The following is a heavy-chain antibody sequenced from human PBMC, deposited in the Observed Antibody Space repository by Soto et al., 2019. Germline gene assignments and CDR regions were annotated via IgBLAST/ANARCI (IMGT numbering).Heavy chain of an antibody. V-gene: IGHV4-4*02. J-gene: IGHJ4*02. D-gene: IGHD3-22*01. Sequence: SETLSLTCVVSGGSISGRNWWSWVRQAPGKGLEWIGEVFHGGDTTYRPSLRSRVTISVDKSKNQFSLNLNSVTAADTAVYYCTRLIYDSRLNYFYFDLWGQGALVTVSS. CDR2: VFHGGDT. CDR1: GGSISGRNW. CDR3: TRLIYDSRLNYFYFDL.